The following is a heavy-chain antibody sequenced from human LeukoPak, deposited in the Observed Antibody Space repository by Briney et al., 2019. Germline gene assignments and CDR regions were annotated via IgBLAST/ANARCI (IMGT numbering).Heavy chain of an antibody. CDR2: IKQDGSEK. V-gene: IGHV3-7*01. D-gene: IGHD6-19*01. CDR3: ASGYSSGWYVIDY. J-gene: IGHJ4*02. CDR1: GFTFSSYG. Sequence: PGGSLRLSCAASGFTFSSYGMSWVRQAPGKGLEWVANIKQDGSEKDYVDSVKGRFTISRDNAKNSLYLQMNSLRAEDTAVYYCASGYSSGWYVIDYWGQGTLVTVSS.